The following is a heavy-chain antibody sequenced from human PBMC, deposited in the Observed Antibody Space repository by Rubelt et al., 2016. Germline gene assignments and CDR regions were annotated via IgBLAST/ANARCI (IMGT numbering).Heavy chain of an antibody. V-gene: IGHV4-59*01. CDR2: IYSSTTT. Sequence: IGHIYSSTTTSYYPSLKSRVSISIDTSKNQFSLQLSSVTAADSAVYYCATSVFGGPARGMDVCGQGTTVTVFS. J-gene: IGHJ6*02. CDR3: ATSVFGGPARGMDV. D-gene: IGHD3-3*01.